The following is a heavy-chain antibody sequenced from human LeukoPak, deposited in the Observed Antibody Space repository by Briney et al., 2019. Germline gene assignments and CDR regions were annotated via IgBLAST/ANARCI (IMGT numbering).Heavy chain of an antibody. V-gene: IGHV4-34*01. J-gene: IGHJ4*02. Sequence: SETLSLTCAVYGGSFSGYYWSWIRQPPGKGLEWIGEINHSGSTNYNPSLKSRVTISVDTSKNQFSLKLSSVTAADTAVYYCARDRATITMVRGVITIGFDYWGQGTLVTVSS. CDR3: ARDRATITMVRGVITIGFDY. D-gene: IGHD3-10*01. CDR1: GGSFSGYY. CDR2: INHSGST.